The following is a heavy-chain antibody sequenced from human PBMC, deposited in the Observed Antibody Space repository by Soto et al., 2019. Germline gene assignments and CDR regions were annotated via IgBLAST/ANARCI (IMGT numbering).Heavy chain of an antibody. V-gene: IGHV4-38-2*01. D-gene: IGHD3-10*01. CDR1: GYSIRSGYY. CDR2: IYHSGNT. Sequence: SETLSLTCAVSGYSIRSGYYWGWVRQPPGKGLEWIGSIYHSGNTFYNPSLKSRVTISVDTSKNQFSLKLSSVTAADTAVYYCARATSGASRFYYYYGLDVWGQWPTVTVS. J-gene: IGHJ6*02. CDR3: ARATSGASRFYYYYGLDV.